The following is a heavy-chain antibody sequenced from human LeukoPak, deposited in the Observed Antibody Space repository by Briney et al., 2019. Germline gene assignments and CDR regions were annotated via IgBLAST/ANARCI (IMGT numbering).Heavy chain of an antibody. CDR1: GYTFTSYD. Sequence: ASVKVSCKASGYTFTSYDINWVRQATGQGLEWMGWMNPNSGNTGYAQKFQGRVTVTRNTSISTAYMELSSLRSEDTAVYYCARTYYYDSSGYENWFDPWGQGTLVTVSS. V-gene: IGHV1-8*01. D-gene: IGHD3-22*01. CDR2: MNPNSGNT. J-gene: IGHJ5*02. CDR3: ARTYYYDSSGYENWFDP.